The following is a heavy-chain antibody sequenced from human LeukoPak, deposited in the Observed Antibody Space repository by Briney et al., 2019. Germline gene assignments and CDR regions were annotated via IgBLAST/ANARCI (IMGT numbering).Heavy chain of an antibody. CDR1: GFTFASYS. CDR2: ISGSGGST. CDR3: AKDPYYDFWSAYPPDY. Sequence: GGSLRLSCAASGFTFASYSMNWVRQAPGKGLEWVSAISGSGGSTYYADSVKGRFTISRDNSKNTLYLQMSSLRAEDTAVYYCAKDPYYDFWSAYPPDYWGQGTLVTVSS. J-gene: IGHJ4*02. V-gene: IGHV3-23*01. D-gene: IGHD3-3*01.